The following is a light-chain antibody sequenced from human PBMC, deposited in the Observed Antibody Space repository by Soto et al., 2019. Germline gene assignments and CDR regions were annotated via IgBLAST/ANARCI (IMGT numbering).Light chain of an antibody. CDR3: QQRSNWPPIT. Sequence: EIVLTQSPGILSLSPGERATLSCRASQSVSSNYLAWYQHKPGQAPRLLIYGASSRATGIPDRFSGSGSGTDFTLTISSLEPEDFAVYYCQQRSNWPPITFGQGTRLEIK. J-gene: IGKJ5*01. CDR2: GAS. CDR1: QSVSSNY. V-gene: IGKV3D-20*02.